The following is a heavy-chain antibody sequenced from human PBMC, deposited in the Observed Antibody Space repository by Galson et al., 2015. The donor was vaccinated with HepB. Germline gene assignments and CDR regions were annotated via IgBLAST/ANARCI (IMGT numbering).Heavy chain of an antibody. CDR3: ARDAHCGGYVCNSDH. CDR2: ISSGSSYI. D-gene: IGHD2-21*01. V-gene: IGHV3-21*01. J-gene: IGHJ4*02. CDR1: GLTLHRYN. Sequence: SLRLSCAASGLTLHRYNMNWVRQAPGKGLEWVSSISSGSSYIYYADSVKGRFTISRDNTKNSVYLQMNSLRAEDTAIYYCARDAHCGGYVCNSDHWGQGTLVTVSS.